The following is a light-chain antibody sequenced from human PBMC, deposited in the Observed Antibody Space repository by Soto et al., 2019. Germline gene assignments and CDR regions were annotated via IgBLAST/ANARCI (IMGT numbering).Light chain of an antibody. CDR3: SSYTNSSTLHV. V-gene: IGLV2-14*01. Sequence: QSALTQPASVSGSPGQSITISCTGTSSDVGGYSYVSWYQQHPGKAPKLMIYGVNNRPSGVSDRFSGSKSGNTASLTISGLQAEDEADYYCSSYTNSSTLHVFGTGTKVTVL. CDR1: SSDVGGYSY. J-gene: IGLJ1*01. CDR2: GVN.